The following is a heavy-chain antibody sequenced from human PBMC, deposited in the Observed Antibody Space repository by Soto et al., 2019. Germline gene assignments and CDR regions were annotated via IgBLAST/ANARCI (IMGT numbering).Heavy chain of an antibody. J-gene: IGHJ6*02. D-gene: IGHD3-10*01. V-gene: IGHV4-39*01. CDR2: IYYSGST. CDR1: GGYISSSSYY. CDR3: ARPYGSGKNYYYGMDV. Sequence: SETKSLTCTVSGGYISSSSYYWGWIRKPPGKGLEWIGSIYYSGSTYYNPSLKSRVTISVDTSKNQFSLKLSSVTAADTAVYYCARPYGSGKNYYYGMDVWGQGTTVTVSS.